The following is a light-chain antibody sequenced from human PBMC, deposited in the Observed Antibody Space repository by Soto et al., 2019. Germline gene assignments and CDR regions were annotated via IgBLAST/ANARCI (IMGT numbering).Light chain of an antibody. CDR1: SSDVGGYNY. Sequence: QSALTQPASVSGSPGQSITISCTGTSSDVGGYNYVSWYQQHPGKAPRLIIYEVRRRPSGISNRLSGSKSGNTASLTISGLQAVDEVDYYCTSYTSSSPYVFGTGTKLTVL. CDR3: TSYTSSSPYV. J-gene: IGLJ1*01. V-gene: IGLV2-14*01. CDR2: EVR.